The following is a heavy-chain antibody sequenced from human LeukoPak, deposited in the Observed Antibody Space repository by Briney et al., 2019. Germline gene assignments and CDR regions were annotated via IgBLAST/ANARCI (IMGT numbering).Heavy chain of an antibody. CDR1: GFTFRSYS. J-gene: IGHJ4*02. CDR2: ISSSSSFI. CDR3: ATDPDGYSLNY. D-gene: IGHD5-24*01. V-gene: IGHV3-21*01. Sequence: GGSLRLSCAASGFTFRSYSVNWGRQALGKGLEWVSSISSSSSFIYYADSVKSRFTISRDDAKNSLYLQMNSLRAEDSAVYYCATDPDGYSLNYWGQGTLVTVSS.